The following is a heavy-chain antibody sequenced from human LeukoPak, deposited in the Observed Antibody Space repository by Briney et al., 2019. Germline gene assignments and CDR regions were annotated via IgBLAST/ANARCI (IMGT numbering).Heavy chain of an antibody. Sequence: GASVKVSCKASGYTFPSYGISWVRQAPGQGLEWMGWISAYNGNTNYAQKLQGRVTMATDTSTSTAYMELRSLRSDDTAVYYCAREGYYGSGSYSAFDYWGQGTLVTVSS. CDR1: GYTFPSYG. CDR3: AREGYYGSGSYSAFDY. CDR2: ISAYNGNT. D-gene: IGHD3-10*01. V-gene: IGHV1-18*01. J-gene: IGHJ4*02.